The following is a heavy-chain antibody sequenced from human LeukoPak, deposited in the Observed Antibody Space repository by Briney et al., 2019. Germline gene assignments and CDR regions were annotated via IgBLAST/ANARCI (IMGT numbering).Heavy chain of an antibody. D-gene: IGHD1-26*01. V-gene: IGHV1-24*01. Sequence: ASVKVSCKVSGYTLTELSMHWVRQAPGKGLEWMGGFDPEDGETIYAQKFQGRVTMTEDTSTDTAYMELSSLRSEDTAVYYCATDWAYSGSRRRDAFDIWGQGTMVTVSS. CDR2: FDPEDGET. CDR3: ATDWAYSGSRRRDAFDI. CDR1: GYTLTELS. J-gene: IGHJ3*02.